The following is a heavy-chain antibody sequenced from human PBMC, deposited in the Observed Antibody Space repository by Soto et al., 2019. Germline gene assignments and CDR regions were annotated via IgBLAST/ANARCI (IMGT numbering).Heavy chain of an antibody. V-gene: IGHV6-1*01. CDR2: TYYRSNWYN. CDR3: ARANIVGGMELFDY. D-gene: IGHD1-26*01. Sequence: SQTLSLTCAISGDSVSNNRATWHWIRQSPSRGLEWLGRTYYRSNWYNDYARSVKNRISINPDTSKNQFSLQLNSVTPEDTAIYYCARANIVGGMELFDYWGQGTLVTVSS. CDR1: GDSVSNNRAT. J-gene: IGHJ4*02.